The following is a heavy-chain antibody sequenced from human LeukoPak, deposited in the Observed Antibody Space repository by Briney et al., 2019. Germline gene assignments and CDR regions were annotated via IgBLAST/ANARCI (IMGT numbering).Heavy chain of an antibody. CDR3: AGAYDFWSGYLLN. CDR1: GGTFSSYA. Sequence: SCKASGGTFSSYAMHWVRQAPGKGLEWVAVISYDGSNKYYADSVKGRFTISRDNSKNTLYLQMNSLRAEDTAVYYCAGAYDFWSGYLLNWGQGTLVTVSS. J-gene: IGHJ4*02. CDR2: ISYDGSNK. D-gene: IGHD3-3*01. V-gene: IGHV3-30-3*01.